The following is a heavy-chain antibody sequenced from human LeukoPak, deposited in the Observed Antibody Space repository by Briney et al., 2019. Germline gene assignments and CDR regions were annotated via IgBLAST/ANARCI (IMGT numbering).Heavy chain of an antibody. J-gene: IGHJ4*02. CDR1: GGSFSGYY. Sequence: PSETLSLTCAVYGGSFSGYYWSWIRQPPGKGLEWIGEIKHSGSTNYNPSLKSRVTISVDTSKNQFSLKLSSVTAADTAVYYCARGGQLAAVDYWGQGTLVTVSS. V-gene: IGHV4-34*01. CDR3: ARGGQLAAVDY. CDR2: IKHSGST. D-gene: IGHD6-6*01.